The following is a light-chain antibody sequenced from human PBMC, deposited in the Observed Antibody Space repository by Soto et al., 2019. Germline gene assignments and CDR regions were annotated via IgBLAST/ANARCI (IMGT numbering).Light chain of an antibody. V-gene: IGLV2-14*01. CDR3: SSHTSGTWV. J-gene: IGLJ3*02. CDR1: SSDIGAYKA. CDR2: EVS. Sequence: QSVLTQPASVSGAPGQSITISCTGTSSDIGAYKAVSWLQQHPGKAPKLLIYEVSNRPSGISTRFSGSKSGNTASLTISGPQADDESDYYCSSHTSGTWVFGGGTKLTVL.